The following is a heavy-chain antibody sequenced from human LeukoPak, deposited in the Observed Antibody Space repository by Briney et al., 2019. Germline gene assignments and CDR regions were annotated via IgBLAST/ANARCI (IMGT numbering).Heavy chain of an antibody. V-gene: IGHV3-23*01. CDR2: ISGSGSRT. CDR1: GFTFNHYA. Sequence: GGSLRLSCVASGFTFNHYAMTWARQAPGKGLEWVSVISGSGSRTDYADSLKGRFTISRDNSKNTLFLQVNSLEAEDTAVYFCAKGRRATFRYDAFDIWGRGTMVTVSS. CDR3: AKGRRATFRYDAFDI. D-gene: IGHD5-24*01. J-gene: IGHJ3*02.